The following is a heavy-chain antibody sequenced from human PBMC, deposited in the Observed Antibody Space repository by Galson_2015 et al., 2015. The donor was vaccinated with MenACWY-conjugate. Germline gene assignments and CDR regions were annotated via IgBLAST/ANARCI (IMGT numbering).Heavy chain of an antibody. V-gene: IGHV3-21*01. CDR1: GFTFSSYS. J-gene: IGHJ4*02. Sequence: SLRLSCAASGFTFSSYSMNWVRQAPGKGLEWVSSISSSSSYIYYADSVKGRFTISRDNAKNSLYLQMNSLRAEDTAVYYCARGSGVNQGLDYWGQGTLVTVSS. CDR2: ISSSSSYI. CDR3: ARGSGVNQGLDY. D-gene: IGHD1-14*01.